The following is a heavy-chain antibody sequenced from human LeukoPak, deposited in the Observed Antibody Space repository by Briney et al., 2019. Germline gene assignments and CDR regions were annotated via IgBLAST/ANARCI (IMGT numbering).Heavy chain of an antibody. J-gene: IGHJ6*02. CDR2: TNHSGST. CDR3: ARGPYSSSWYHPMDV. D-gene: IGHD6-13*01. V-gene: IGHV4-34*01. CDR1: GGSFSGYY. Sequence: SETLSLTCAVYGGSFSGYYWSWIRQPPGKGLEWIGETNHSGSTNYNPSLKSRVTISVDTSKNQFSLKLSSVTAADTAVYYCARGPYSSSWYHPMDVWGQGTTVTVSS.